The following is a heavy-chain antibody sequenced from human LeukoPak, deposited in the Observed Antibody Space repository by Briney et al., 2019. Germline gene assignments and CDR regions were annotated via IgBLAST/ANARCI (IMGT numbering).Heavy chain of an antibody. Sequence: PGGSLRLSCAASGFTFSSYSMNWVRQAPGKGLEWVSSISSSSSYIYYADSVKGRFAISRDNAKNSLYLQMNSLRAEDTAVYYCARVLGNYYDSSVIDYWGQGTLVTVSS. D-gene: IGHD3-22*01. CDR1: GFTFSSYS. CDR3: ARVLGNYYDSSVIDY. V-gene: IGHV3-21*01. J-gene: IGHJ4*02. CDR2: ISSSSSYI.